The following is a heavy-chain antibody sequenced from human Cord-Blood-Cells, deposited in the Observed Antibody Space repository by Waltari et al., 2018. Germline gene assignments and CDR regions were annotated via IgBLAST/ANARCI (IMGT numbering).Heavy chain of an antibody. J-gene: IGHJ4*02. Sequence: QVQLQQWGAGLLKPSETLSLTCAVYGGYFSGYYWSWTRQPPGKGLEWMGEINHSGSPNYNPSLKSRVTISVDTSKNQFSLKLSSVTAADTAVYYCARHGGPLGYFDYWGQGTLVTVSS. CDR3: ARHGGPLGYFDY. V-gene: IGHV4-34*01. CDR1: GGYFSGYY. CDR2: INHSGSP. D-gene: IGHD3-16*01.